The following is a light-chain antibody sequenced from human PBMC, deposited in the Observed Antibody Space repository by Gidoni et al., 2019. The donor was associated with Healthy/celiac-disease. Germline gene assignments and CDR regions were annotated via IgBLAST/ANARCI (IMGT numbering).Light chain of an antibody. V-gene: IGKV3D-20*01. CDR2: DAS. CDR1: QSVSSSY. CDR3: QQYGHSPRT. J-gene: IGKJ1*01. Sequence: EIVLTQSPATLSLSPGERATLSCGASQSVSSSYLAWYQQKPGLAPRLLIYDASSRATGIPDSFSGSGSGTDFTLTISRLEPEDFAVYYCQQYGHSPRTFGQGTKVEIK.